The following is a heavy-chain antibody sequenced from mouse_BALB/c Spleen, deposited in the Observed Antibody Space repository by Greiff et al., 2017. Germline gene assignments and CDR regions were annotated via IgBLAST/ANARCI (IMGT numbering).Heavy chain of an antibody. CDR3: ARKIPNYYGFDY. V-gene: IGHV1-54*01. D-gene: IGHD1-1*01. Sequence: QVQLQQSGAELVRPGTSVKVSCKASGYAFTNYLIEWVKQRPGQGLEWIGVINPGSGGTNYNEKFKGKATLTADKSSSTAYMQLSSLTSDDSAVYFCARKIPNYYGFDYWGQGTTLTVSS. CDR2: INPGSGGT. CDR1: GYAFTNYL. J-gene: IGHJ2*01.